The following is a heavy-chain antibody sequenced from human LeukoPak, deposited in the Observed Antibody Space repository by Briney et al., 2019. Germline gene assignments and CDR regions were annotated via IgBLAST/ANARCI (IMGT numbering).Heavy chain of an antibody. J-gene: IGHJ4*02. Sequence: GASLQISCQGSGYSFTSYWIGWVRQLPGKGLEGMGIIYPGDSDIRYSPSFQGQVTISADKSITTAYLQWSSLKASDTAMYYCARRAFGSGSYCDYWGQGTLVTVSS. CDR3: ARRAFGSGSYCDY. CDR1: GYSFTSYW. V-gene: IGHV5-51*01. CDR2: IYPGDSDI. D-gene: IGHD3-10*01.